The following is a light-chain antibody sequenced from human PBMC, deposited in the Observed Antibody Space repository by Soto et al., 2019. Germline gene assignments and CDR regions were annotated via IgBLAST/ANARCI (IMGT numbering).Light chain of an antibody. J-gene: IGKJ1*01. CDR3: QQYGSSPWT. V-gene: IGKV3-20*01. CDR2: GAS. Sequence: EIVMTQSPATLSVSPGASATLSCGASQSVSTNLAWYQQIPGQVPRVLIYGASSRATGIPDRFSGSGSGTDFTLTISRLEPEDFAVYYCQQYGSSPWTFGQGTKVDIK. CDR1: QSVSTN.